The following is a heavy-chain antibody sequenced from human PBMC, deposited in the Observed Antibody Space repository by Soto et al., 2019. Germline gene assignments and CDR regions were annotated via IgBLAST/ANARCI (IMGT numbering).Heavy chain of an antibody. CDR3: ARGVWGYDLLTVYYIPYYFYCMFV. V-gene: IGHV1-8*01. CDR1: GYTFTSYD. D-gene: IGHD3-9*01. J-gene: IGHJ6*02. Sequence: ASVKVSCKASGYTFTSYDTKWVLHATGQGLEWMGWMNPNSGNTGYAQKFQGRVTMTRNTSISTAYMELSSLRSEDTAVYYCARGVWGYDLLTVYYIPYYFYCMFVWG. CDR2: MNPNSGNT.